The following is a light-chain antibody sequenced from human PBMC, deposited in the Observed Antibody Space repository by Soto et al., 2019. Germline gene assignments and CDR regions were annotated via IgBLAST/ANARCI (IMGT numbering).Light chain of an antibody. Sequence: EIVLTQSPATLSLSPGERATLSCRASETISKSLAWYQQRRGQPPRLLMYDVSNRASDLPARFSGSGSGTDFTLTISSLEPENFAVYSCQQRRNWPFTFGPGTKVDF. V-gene: IGKV3-11*01. J-gene: IGKJ3*01. CDR1: ETISKS. CDR2: DVS. CDR3: QQRRNWPFT.